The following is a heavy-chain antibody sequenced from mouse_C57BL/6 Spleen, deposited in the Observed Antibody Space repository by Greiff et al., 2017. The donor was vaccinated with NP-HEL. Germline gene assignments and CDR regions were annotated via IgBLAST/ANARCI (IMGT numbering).Heavy chain of an antibody. CDR3: ARRITTVVFDY. V-gene: IGHV1-81*01. Sequence: VQLQQSGAELARPGASVKLSCKASGYTFTSYGISWVKQRTGQGLEWIGEIYPRSGNTYYNEKFKGKATLTADKSSSTAYMELRSLTSEDSAVYFCARRITTVVFDYWGQGTTLTVSS. D-gene: IGHD1-1*01. CDR2: IYPRSGNT. J-gene: IGHJ2*01. CDR1: GYTFTSYG.